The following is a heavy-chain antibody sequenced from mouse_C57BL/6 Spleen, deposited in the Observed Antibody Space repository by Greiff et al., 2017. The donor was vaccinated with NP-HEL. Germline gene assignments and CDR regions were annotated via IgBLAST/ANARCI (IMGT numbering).Heavy chain of an antibody. V-gene: IGHV5-9-1*02. D-gene: IGHD2-2*01. J-gene: IGHJ4*01. CDR1: GFTFSSYA. CDR2: ISSGGDYI. Sequence: DVMLVESGEGLVKPGGSLKLSCAASGFTFSSYAMSWVRQTPEKRLEWVAYISSGGDYIYYADTVKGRFTLSRDNARNTLYLQMSSLKSEDTAMYYCTRGGNDGGSYAMDYWGQGTSVTVSS. CDR3: TRGGNDGGSYAMDY.